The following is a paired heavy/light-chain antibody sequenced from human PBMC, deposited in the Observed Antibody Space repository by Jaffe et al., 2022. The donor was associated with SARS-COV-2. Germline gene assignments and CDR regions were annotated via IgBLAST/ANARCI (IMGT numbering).Heavy chain of an antibody. J-gene: IGHJ4*02. D-gene: IGHD3-3*01. V-gene: IGHV4-39*02. Sequence: QLQLQESGPGLVKPSETLSLTCTVSGGSISSSSYSWGWIRQPPGKGLEWIGNIYYSGSTYYNPSLKSRVTISVDTSKNQFSLKLSSVTAADTAVYYCARDPYDFWSGYSEYYFDYWGQGTLVTVSS. CDR3: ARDPYDFWSGYSEYYFDY. CDR1: GGSISSSSYS. CDR2: IYYSGST.
Light chain of an antibody. V-gene: IGKV3-20*01. CDR1: QSVSSSY. CDR3: QQYGSSPVT. CDR2: GAS. J-gene: IGKJ3*01. Sequence: EIVLTQSPGTLSLSPGERATLSCRASQSVSSSYLAWYQQKPGQAPRLLIYGASSRATGIPDRFSGSGSGTDFTLTISRLEPEDFAVYYCQQYGSSPVTFGPGTKVDLK.